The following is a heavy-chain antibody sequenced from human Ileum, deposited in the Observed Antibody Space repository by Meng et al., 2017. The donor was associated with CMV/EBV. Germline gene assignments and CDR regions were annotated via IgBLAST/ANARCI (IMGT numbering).Heavy chain of an antibody. CDR3: ARDLTNKLFYY. D-gene: IGHD1/OR15-1a*01. J-gene: IGHJ4*02. V-gene: IGHV4-39*06. CDR1: TPPVTIGGHS. CDR2: MYFSEIA. Sequence: DWVSSLATPGEPRSPAFTASTPPVTIGGHSGAWFLQPPGEGLAWLGGMYFSEIAAYNPSLKSRVTISLHATQKQFALRLTSVTAADSAVYFCARDLTNKLFYYWGQGTLVTVSS.